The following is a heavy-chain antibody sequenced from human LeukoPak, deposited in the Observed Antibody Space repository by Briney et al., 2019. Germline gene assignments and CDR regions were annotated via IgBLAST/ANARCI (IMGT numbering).Heavy chain of an antibody. J-gene: IGHJ4*02. CDR3: ARDTITFGGVIAQYYFDY. V-gene: IGHV4-61*02. CDR1: GGSISSGSYY. Sequence: PSETLSLTCTVSGGSISSGSYYWSWIRQPAGKGLEWIGRIYTSGSTNYNPSLKSRVTISVDMSKNQFSLKLSSVTAADTAVYYCARDTITFGGVIAQYYFDYWGQGTLVTVSS. D-gene: IGHD3-16*02. CDR2: IYTSGST.